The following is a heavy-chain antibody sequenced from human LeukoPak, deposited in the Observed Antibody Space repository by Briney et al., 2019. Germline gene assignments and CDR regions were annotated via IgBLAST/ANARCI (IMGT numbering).Heavy chain of an antibody. CDR2: INPNNGAT. CDR3: TRESGSYHGNDY. Sequence: ASVRVSCKASEYIFTGYYMHWVRQAPGQGLEWMGRINPNNGATNYAQKFQGRVTITGDTSINTAYMELSSLRSDDTAVYYCTRESGSYHGNDYWGQGTLVTVSS. CDR1: EYIFTGYY. D-gene: IGHD1-26*01. V-gene: IGHV1-2*06. J-gene: IGHJ4*02.